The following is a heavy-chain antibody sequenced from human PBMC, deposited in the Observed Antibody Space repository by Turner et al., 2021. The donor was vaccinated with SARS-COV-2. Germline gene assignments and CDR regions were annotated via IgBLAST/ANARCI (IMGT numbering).Heavy chain of an antibody. CDR3: ATEMATISRYYYYGMDV. V-gene: IGHV4-39*02. Sequence: QLQLPESGPGLVKPSETLSLTCTVSGGSISSSSYYWGWIRQPPGKGLEWIGSIYYSGSTYYNPSLKSRVTISVDTSKNQFSLKLSSVTAADTAVYYCATEMATISRYYYYGMDVWGQGTTVTVSS. J-gene: IGHJ6*02. CDR2: IYYSGST. CDR1: GGSISSSSYY. D-gene: IGHD5-12*01.